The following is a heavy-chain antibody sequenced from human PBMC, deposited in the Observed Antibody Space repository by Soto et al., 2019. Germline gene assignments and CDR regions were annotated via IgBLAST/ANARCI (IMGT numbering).Heavy chain of an antibody. CDR2: IKQDGSEK. CDR1: GFTFSSYW. V-gene: IGHV3-7*01. D-gene: IGHD3-3*01. J-gene: IGHJ6*02. CDR3: AREGPWRITIFGVVISYGMDV. Sequence: GGSLRLSCAASGFTFSSYWMSWVRQAPGKGLEWVANIKQDGSEKYYVDSVKGRFTISRDNAKNSLYLQMNSLRAEDTAVYYCAREGPWRITIFGVVISYGMDVWGQGTTVTVSS.